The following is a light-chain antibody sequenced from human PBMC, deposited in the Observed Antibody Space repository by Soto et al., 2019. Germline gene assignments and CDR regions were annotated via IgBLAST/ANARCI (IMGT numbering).Light chain of an antibody. Sequence: DIQMTQSPSSLSASVGDRVTITCRASYISSDYLNWYQQKPGIAPKLLIYSASTLQSGVPSRFSGSGSGTDFTLTISNLQPEDSATYYCQQTYNTPITFGQGTRLEIK. CDR3: QQTYNTPIT. J-gene: IGKJ5*01. V-gene: IGKV1-39*01. CDR2: SAS. CDR1: YISSDY.